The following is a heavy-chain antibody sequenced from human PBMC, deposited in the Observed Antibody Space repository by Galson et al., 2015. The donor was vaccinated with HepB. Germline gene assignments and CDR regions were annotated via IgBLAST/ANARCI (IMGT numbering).Heavy chain of an antibody. CDR3: ASEKYFYYYYMDV. CDR2: ISDDGGNT. Sequence: SLRLSCAASGFTFSNYAMHWVRQAPGKGLEWVAVISDDGGNTYYADSVEGRFTISRDNSKNTLYLQMNSLRPEDTAVYYCASEKYFYYYYMDVWGKGTTVTVSS. CDR1: GFTFSNYA. V-gene: IGHV3-30-3*01. J-gene: IGHJ6*03.